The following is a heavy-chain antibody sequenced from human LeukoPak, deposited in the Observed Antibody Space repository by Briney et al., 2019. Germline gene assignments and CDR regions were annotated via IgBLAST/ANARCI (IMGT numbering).Heavy chain of an antibody. J-gene: IGHJ4*02. Sequence: SETLSLTCTVSGGSISIYYWSWIRQPAGKGLEWVGRINTSGNTNYSPSLKSRVTMSVDTSVNQFSLNLSSVTAADTAVYYCARGFYGSGSQFDYWGQGTLVTVSS. D-gene: IGHD3-10*01. CDR3: ARGFYGSGSQFDY. CDR2: INTSGNT. CDR1: GGSISIYY. V-gene: IGHV4-4*07.